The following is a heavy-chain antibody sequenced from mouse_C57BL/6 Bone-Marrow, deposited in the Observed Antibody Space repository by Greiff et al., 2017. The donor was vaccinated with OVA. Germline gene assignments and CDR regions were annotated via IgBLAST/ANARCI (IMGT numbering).Heavy chain of an antibody. CDR1: GYTFTSYG. Sequence: QVQLQQSGAELVRPGASVKLSCKASGYTFTSYGISWVKQRPGQGLEWIGEIYPRSGNTYYNEKFKGKATLTADKSSRPASMELRSLTSADSAFSFCARYDCDSYWGQGTTLTVSS. CDR3: ARYDCDSY. V-gene: IGHV1-81*01. D-gene: IGHD2-12*01. CDR2: IYPRSGNT. J-gene: IGHJ2*01.